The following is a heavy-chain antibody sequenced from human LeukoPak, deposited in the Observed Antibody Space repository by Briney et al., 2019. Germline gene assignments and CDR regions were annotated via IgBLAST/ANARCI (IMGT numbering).Heavy chain of an antibody. CDR2: IYYSGST. J-gene: IGHJ3*02. CDR1: GGSISSSSYY. D-gene: IGHD2-15*01. CDR3: ARLAAGYCSGGSCSLGAFDI. V-gene: IGHV4-39*01. Sequence: SGTLSLTCTVSGGSISSSSYYWGWIRQPPGKGLEWIGSIYYSGSTYYNPSLKSRVTISVDTSKNQFSLKLSSVTAADTAVYYCARLAAGYCSGGSCSLGAFDIWGQGTMVTVSS.